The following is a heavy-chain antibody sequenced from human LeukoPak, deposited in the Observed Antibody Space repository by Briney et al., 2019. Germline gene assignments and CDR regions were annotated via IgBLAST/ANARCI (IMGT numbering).Heavy chain of an antibody. CDR3: AKDHYWSIDY. CDR1: GFDFSSNW. V-gene: IGHV3-74*01. J-gene: IGHJ4*02. D-gene: IGHD3-3*01. Sequence: GGSLRLSCAASGFDFSSNWMHWVRHAPGQGLVWVSRIKGDGNSTNYADSVKGRFTISRDIAKNTLYLQMNSLRAEDTGVYYCAKDHYWSIDYWGRGTLVTVSS. CDR2: IKGDGNST.